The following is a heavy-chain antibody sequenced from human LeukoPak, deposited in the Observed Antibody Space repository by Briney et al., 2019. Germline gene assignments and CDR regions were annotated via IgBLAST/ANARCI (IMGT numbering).Heavy chain of an antibody. D-gene: IGHD3-16*01. CDR1: VFTFSSYP. CDR2: ISGSGDST. Sequence: GGCLRLSCAASVFTFSSYPMSWVRQAPGKGREWVLAISGSGDSTYYADPVKGRFTISRDNSKNTLYLQMSSLRAEDTAVYYCAKVTGGDMITYGGVDYWGQGTLVTVSS. CDR3: AKVTGGDMITYGGVDY. V-gene: IGHV3-23*01. J-gene: IGHJ4*02.